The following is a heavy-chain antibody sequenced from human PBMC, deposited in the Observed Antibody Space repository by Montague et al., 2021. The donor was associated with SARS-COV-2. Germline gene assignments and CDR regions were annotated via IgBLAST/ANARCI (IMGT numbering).Heavy chain of an antibody. J-gene: IGHJ5*02. CDR1: GFTFSAYW. V-gene: IGHV3-74*01. D-gene: IGHD5-18*01. Sequence: SLRLSCAASGFTFSAYWMHWVRQAPGQGLEWVSRIRADGTTIIYADSVKGRFTISRDNAQDTVYLHITTLTAEDTAVYYCVRAFINSFKWFDPWGQGTLVTVSS. CDR2: IRADGTTI. CDR3: VRAFINSFKWFDP.